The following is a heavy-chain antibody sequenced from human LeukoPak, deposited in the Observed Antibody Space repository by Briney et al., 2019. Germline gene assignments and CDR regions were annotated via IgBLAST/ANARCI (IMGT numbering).Heavy chain of an antibody. CDR1: GFTFSSYG. Sequence: PGRSLRLSCAASGFTFSSYGMHWARQAPGKGLEWVAVIWYDGSNKYYADSVKGRFTISRDNSKNTLYLQMNSLRAEDTAVYYCARESIVVVPAAPSYFDYWGQGTLVTVSS. CDR2: IWYDGSNK. J-gene: IGHJ4*02. D-gene: IGHD2-2*01. V-gene: IGHV3-33*01. CDR3: ARESIVVVPAAPSYFDY.